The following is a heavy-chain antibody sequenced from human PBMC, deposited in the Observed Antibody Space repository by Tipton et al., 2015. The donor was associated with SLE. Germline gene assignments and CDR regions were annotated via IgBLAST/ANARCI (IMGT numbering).Heavy chain of an antibody. CDR3: ARGSPTGTTRLDY. CDR1: GGSISSYY. J-gene: IGHJ4*02. Sequence: TLSLTCTVSGGSISSYYWSWIRQPPGKGLEWIGSYYYSGSAAYNPSLKSRVTISVDTSKDQFSLRLTSVTAADTAVYYCARGSPTGTTRLDYWGRGTLVTVSS. CDR2: YYYSGSA. D-gene: IGHD1-7*01. V-gene: IGHV4-59*05.